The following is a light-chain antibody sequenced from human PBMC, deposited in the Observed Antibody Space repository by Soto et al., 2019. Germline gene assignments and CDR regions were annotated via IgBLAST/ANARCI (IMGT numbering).Light chain of an antibody. CDR2: GAS. Sequence: EIVLTQSPGSLSLSPGQRATLSCRASQSVDTTFFAWYQKKPGQAPRLLIYGASKRATGIPDRFSGSGSGTDFTLIISRLEPEDFAGYYCQQYMISVTFGQGTKVEIK. J-gene: IGKJ1*01. V-gene: IGKV3-20*01. CDR1: QSVDTTF. CDR3: QQYMISVT.